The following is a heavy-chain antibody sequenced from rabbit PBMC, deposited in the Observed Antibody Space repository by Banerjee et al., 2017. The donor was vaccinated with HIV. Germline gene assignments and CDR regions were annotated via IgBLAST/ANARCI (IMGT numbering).Heavy chain of an antibody. CDR2: IYTGSSGDT. V-gene: IGHV1S45*01. CDR3: ARDLAGVIGWNFNL. CDR1: GFTISSSYY. D-gene: IGHD4-1*01. Sequence: QEQLVESGGGLVQPEGSLTLTCTASGFTISSSYYMCWVRQAPGKGLEWIACIYTGSSGDTVYATWAKGRFTISKASWTTVTLQMTSLTAADTASYFCARDLAGVIGWNFNLWGPGTLVTVS. J-gene: IGHJ4*01.